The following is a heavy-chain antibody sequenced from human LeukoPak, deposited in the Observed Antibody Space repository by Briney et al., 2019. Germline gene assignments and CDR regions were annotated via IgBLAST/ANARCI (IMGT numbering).Heavy chain of an antibody. Sequence: EGSLRLSCAASGFTFSSYAMSWVRQAPGKGLEWVSAISGSGGSTYYTDSVKGRFTISRDNSKNTLYLQMNSLRAEDTAVYYCACSSGWYGFDYWGQGTLVTVSS. CDR1: GFTFSSYA. CDR3: ACSSGWYGFDY. CDR2: ISGSGGST. D-gene: IGHD6-19*01. V-gene: IGHV3-23*01. J-gene: IGHJ4*02.